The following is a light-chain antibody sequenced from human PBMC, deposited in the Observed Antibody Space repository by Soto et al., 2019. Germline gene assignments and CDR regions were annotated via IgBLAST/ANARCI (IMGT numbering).Light chain of an antibody. CDR2: DAS. CDR1: QSISSW. CDR3: QQYNSYSPET. J-gene: IGKJ2*01. V-gene: IGKV1-5*01. Sequence: DIQMTQSPSTLSASVGDRVTITCRASQSISSWLAWYQQKPGKAPKLLIYDASSLESGVPSRFSGSGSGTEFTITISSLQPDDFATYYCQQYNSYSPETFGQGTKLEIK.